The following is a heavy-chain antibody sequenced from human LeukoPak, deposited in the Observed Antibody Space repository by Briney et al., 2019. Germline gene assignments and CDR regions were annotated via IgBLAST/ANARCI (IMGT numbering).Heavy chain of an antibody. V-gene: IGHV3-48*03. Sequence: GGSLRLSCAASGFTFSSYEMNWVRQAPGKGLEWVSYISSSGSTIYYAVSVKGRFTISRDNAKSSLYLQMNSLRAEDTAVYYCASEVRGTHFDYWGQGTLVTVSS. CDR1: GFTFSSYE. CDR2: ISSSGSTI. J-gene: IGHJ4*02. D-gene: IGHD2-2*01. CDR3: ASEVRGTHFDY.